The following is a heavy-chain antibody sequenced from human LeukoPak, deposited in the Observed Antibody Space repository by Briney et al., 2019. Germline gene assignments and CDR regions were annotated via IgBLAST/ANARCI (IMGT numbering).Heavy chain of an antibody. Sequence: GTSLRLSCAASGSTFSNFAIHWVRQAPGKGLEWVAFMSYDGSNPYYADSVKGRFTISRDNSKNTLYLQMNSLRAEDTAVYYCALDGGYSTFDYWGQGTLVTVSS. J-gene: IGHJ4*01. CDR3: ALDGGYSTFDY. CDR1: GSTFSNFA. CDR2: MSYDGSNP. D-gene: IGHD3-22*01. V-gene: IGHV3-30*01.